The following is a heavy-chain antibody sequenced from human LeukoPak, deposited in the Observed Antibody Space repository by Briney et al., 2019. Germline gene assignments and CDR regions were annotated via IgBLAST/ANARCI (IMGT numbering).Heavy chain of an antibody. CDR2: IYTSGST. CDR1: GGSFSSYY. Sequence: SETLSLTCTVSGGSFSSYYWSWIRQPAGKGLEWIGRIYTSGSTNYNPSLKSRVTMSVDTSKNQFSLKLSSVTAADTAVYYCARGRRDDSSGYYRFFDYWGQGTLVTVSS. V-gene: IGHV4-4*07. J-gene: IGHJ4*02. CDR3: ARGRRDDSSGYYRFFDY. D-gene: IGHD3-22*01.